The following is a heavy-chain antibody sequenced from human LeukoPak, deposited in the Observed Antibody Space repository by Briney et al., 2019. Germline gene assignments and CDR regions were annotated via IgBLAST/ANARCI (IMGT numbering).Heavy chain of an antibody. Sequence: SETLSLTCTVSGGSISSSSYYWGWIRQPPGKGLEWIGSIYYSGSTYYNPSLKSRVTISVDTSKNQFSLKLSSVTAADTAVYYCARDRGRYDILTGYYYPYYFDYWGQGTLVTVSS. CDR3: ARDRGRYDILTGYYYPYYFDY. V-gene: IGHV4-39*07. D-gene: IGHD3-9*01. CDR2: IYYSGST. J-gene: IGHJ4*02. CDR1: GGSISSSSYY.